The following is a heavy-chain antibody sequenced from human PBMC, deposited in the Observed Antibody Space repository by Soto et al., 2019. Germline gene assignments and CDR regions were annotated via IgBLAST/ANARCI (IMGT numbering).Heavy chain of an antibody. V-gene: IGHV4-61*01. CDR3: ASGWMAAFDT. D-gene: IGHD2-2*03. J-gene: IGHJ5*02. Sequence: SETLSLTCTVSGVSVTRTSFYWSWIRQPPGKGLEWIGYIYYSGSTLYNPSLKRRVTISVDTAKNQFSLRLNSLTAADTAVYYCASGWMAAFDTWGQGTLVTVSS. CDR2: IYYSGST. CDR1: GVSVTRTSFY.